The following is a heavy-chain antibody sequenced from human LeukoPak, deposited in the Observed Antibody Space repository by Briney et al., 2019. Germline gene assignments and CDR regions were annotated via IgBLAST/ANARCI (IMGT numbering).Heavy chain of an antibody. CDR1: GFSVSSYS. CDR3: ARDGGYDNSGYNYFDY. V-gene: IGHV3-64*02. J-gene: IGHJ4*02. D-gene: IGHD3-22*01. CDR2: IRPDGVTT. Sequence: PGGSLRLSCAASGFSVSSYSMHWVRQAPGKGLEYVSVIRPDGVTTYYADSVEGRFTISGDDAKNTLYLQLGSPRADDMAVYYCARDGGYDNSGYNYFDYWGQGTLVTVSS.